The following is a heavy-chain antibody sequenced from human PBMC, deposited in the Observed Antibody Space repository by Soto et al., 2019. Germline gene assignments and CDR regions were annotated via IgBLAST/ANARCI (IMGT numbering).Heavy chain of an antibody. J-gene: IGHJ4*01. V-gene: IGHV3-15*07. CDR1: GFTLSNAR. Sequence: PGGSLRLSCAASGFTLSNARINWVRQTPGKGLEWVGRIKSKADGGTPDYAAPVKGRFAISRDDSKSMMYMEMESLKTEDTGIYYFISVSYIGTEIIRFDYRGHGILVTVS. D-gene: IGHD2-15*01. CDR3: ISVSYIGTEIIRFDY. CDR2: IKSKADGGTP.